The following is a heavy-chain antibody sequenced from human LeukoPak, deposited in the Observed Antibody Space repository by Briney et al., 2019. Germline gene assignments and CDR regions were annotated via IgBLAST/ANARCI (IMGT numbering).Heavy chain of an antibody. V-gene: IGHV1-2*02. CDR3: ASLIMITFGGGTSSPLFFDY. Sequence: ASVKVSCKASGYSFTGYYIHWVRQAPGQGLEWMGWINPNSGGTNYAQKFQGRVTMTRDTSISTAYMELSRLRSDDTAVYYCASLIMITFGGGTSSPLFFDYWGQGTLVTVSS. CDR1: GYSFTGYY. CDR2: INPNSGGT. J-gene: IGHJ4*02. D-gene: IGHD3-16*01.